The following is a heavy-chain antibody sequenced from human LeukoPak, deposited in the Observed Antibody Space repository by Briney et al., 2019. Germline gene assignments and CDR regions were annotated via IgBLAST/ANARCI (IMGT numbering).Heavy chain of an antibody. CDR3: ARAPRGYYGSGSYFDY. CDR1: GGSFSGYY. V-gene: IGHV4-59*10. CDR2: IYTSGST. J-gene: IGHJ4*02. Sequence: PSETLSLTCAVYGGSFSGYYWSWIRQPAGKGLEWIGRIYTSGSTNYNPSLKSRVTISVDTSKNQFSLKLSSVTAADTAVYYCARAPRGYYGSGSYFDYWGQGTLVTVSS. D-gene: IGHD3-10*01.